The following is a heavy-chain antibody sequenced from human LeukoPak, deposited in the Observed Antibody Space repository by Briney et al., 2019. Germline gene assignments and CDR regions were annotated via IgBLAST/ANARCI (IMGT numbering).Heavy chain of an antibody. V-gene: IGHV4-34*01. J-gene: IGHJ3*02. CDR2: INHSGST. CDR1: GGSFSGYY. D-gene: IGHD3-10*01. Sequence: SETLSLTCAVYGGSFSGYYWSWIRQPPGKGLEWIGEINHSGSTNYNPSLKSRVTISVDTSKNQFSLKLSSVTAADTAVYYCARGQGAGPHSDDAFDIWGQGTMVTVSS. CDR3: ARGQGAGPHSDDAFDI.